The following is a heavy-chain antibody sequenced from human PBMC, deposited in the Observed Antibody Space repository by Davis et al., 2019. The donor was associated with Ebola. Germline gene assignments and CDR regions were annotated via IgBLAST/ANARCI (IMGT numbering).Heavy chain of an antibody. V-gene: IGHV3-73*01. CDR1: GSTFSGSA. J-gene: IGHJ6*02. Sequence: GGPLRLSCAASGSTFSGSAMHWVRQASGTGLEWVGRIRSQANSYATAYAASVKGRSTISRDDSKNTAYLQMNSLKTEDTAVYYCTSDVQLAYCGGDCYGSVDVWGQGTTVTVSS. CDR2: IRSQANSYAT. CDR3: TSDVQLAYCGGDCYGSVDV. D-gene: IGHD2-21*02.